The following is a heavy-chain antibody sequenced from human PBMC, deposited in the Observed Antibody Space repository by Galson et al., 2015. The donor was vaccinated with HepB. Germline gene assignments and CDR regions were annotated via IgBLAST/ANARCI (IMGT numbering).Heavy chain of an antibody. J-gene: IGHJ4*02. CDR2: IFWDYDT. CDR3: AHRHRSGSGRDVDY. D-gene: IGHD3-10*01. Sequence: PALVKPTQTLTLTCALSGFSLNSRGAAVGWIRQPPGKALEWLALIFWDYDTRYSPSLRSRLTITKDTSTNQVVLTMANVDPADTATYYCAHRHRSGSGRDVDYWGQGTLVTVSA. V-gene: IGHV2-5*02. CDR1: GFSLNSRGAA.